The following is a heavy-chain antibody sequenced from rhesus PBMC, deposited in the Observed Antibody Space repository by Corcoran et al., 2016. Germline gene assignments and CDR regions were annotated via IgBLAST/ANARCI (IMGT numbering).Heavy chain of an antibody. J-gene: IGHJ4*01. V-gene: IGHV4S7*01. CDR2: IYGNCWST. Sequence: QVQLQESGPGLVKPSATLSLTCAVSGGSISGGSCWGWTRQSPGTGLGCIGNIYGNCWSTYYNPSRTSLVTTSNDTSKNQFSLKLSSVTAADTAVYYGARGGDSGRSHYFAYWGQGVLVTVSS. D-gene: IGHD6-19*01. CDR1: GGSISGGSC. CDR3: ARGGDSGRSHYFAY.